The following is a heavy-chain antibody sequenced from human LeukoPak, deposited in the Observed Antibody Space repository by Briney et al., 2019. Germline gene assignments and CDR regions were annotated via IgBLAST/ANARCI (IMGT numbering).Heavy chain of an antibody. CDR1: GFTVSSIY. CDR3: ARDHYSGGMGV. CDR2: IYSGGTT. Sequence: GGSLRLSCAASGFTVSSIYMSWVRQAPGKGLEWLSVIYSGGTTYYADSVKGRFTISRDNSKTTLYLKMNSRRAEDTAVYYCARDHYSGGMGVWGQGTTATVSS. D-gene: IGHD2-15*01. V-gene: IGHV3-66*01. J-gene: IGHJ6*02.